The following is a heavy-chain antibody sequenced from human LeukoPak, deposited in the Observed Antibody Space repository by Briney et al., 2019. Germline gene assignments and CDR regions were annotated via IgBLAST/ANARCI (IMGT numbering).Heavy chain of an antibody. V-gene: IGHV4-39*07. D-gene: IGHD3-22*01. CDR2: IYYSGCT. CDR3: ARVLRAHYDIDY. Sequence: SETLSLTCTVSGGSISSSSYYWGWIRQPPGKGLEWIGSIYYSGCTYYNPSLKSRVTISVDTSKNQFSLKLSSVTAADTAVYHCARVLRAHYDIDYWGQGTLVTVSS. CDR1: GGSISSSSYY. J-gene: IGHJ4*02.